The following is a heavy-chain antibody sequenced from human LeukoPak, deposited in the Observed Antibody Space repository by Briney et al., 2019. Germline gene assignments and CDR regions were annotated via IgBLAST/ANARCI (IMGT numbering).Heavy chain of an antibody. CDR3: AKDGSSWGGVTTYFDY. J-gene: IGHJ4*02. V-gene: IGHV3-30*02. D-gene: IGHD4-11*01. CDR2: IRYDGSNK. Sequence: PGGSLRLSCAASGFTFSSYGMHWVRQAPGKGLEWVAFIRYDGSNKYYADSVKGRFTISRDNSKNTLYLQMNSLRAEDTAVYYCAKDGSSWGGVTTYFDYWGQGTLVTVSS. CDR1: GFTFSSYG.